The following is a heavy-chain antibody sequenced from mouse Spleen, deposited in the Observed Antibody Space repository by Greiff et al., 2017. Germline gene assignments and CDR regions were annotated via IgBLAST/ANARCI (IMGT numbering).Heavy chain of an antibody. D-gene: IGHD1-1*01. Sequence: QVQLQQPGAELVMPGSSVKLSCKASGYTFTSYWMHWVKQRPGQGLEWIGEIDPSDSYTNYNQKFKGKATLTVDKSSSTAYMQLSSLTSEDSAVYYCARGDYYGSSHYYFDDWGQGTTLTVSS. V-gene: IGHV1-69*01. J-gene: IGHJ2*01. CDR3: ARGDYYGSSHYYFDD. CDR2: IDPSDSYT. CDR1: GYTFTSYW.